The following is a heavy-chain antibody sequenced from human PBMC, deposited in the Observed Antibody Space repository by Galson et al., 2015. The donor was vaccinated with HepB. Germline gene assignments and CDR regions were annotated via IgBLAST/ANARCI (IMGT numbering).Heavy chain of an antibody. CDR1: GFTFSSYA. CDR3: AREPDVDTAMEKPWRSYNWFDP. CDR2: ISYDGSNK. V-gene: IGHV3-30-3*01. J-gene: IGHJ5*02. D-gene: IGHD5-18*01. Sequence: SLRLSCAASGFTFSSYAMHWVRQAPGKGLEWVAVISYDGSNKYYADSVKGRFTISRDNSKNTLYLQMNSLRAEDTAVYYCAREPDVDTAMEKPWRSYNWFDPWGQGTLVTVSS.